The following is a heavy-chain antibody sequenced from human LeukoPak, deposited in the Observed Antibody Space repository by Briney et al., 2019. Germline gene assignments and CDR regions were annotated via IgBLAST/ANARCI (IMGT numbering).Heavy chain of an antibody. Sequence: ASVKVSCKASGVIFSNFAFNWVRQAPGQGLEWMGRIIPILDLAHLTQKFQGRLTITADKSTNTGYMELSSLTAEDTAVYYCATPSRTEHGDYGACWGQGTLVTVSS. D-gene: IGHD4-17*01. J-gene: IGHJ4*02. V-gene: IGHV1-69*04. CDR2: IIPILDLA. CDR3: ATPSRTEHGDYGAC. CDR1: GVIFSNFA.